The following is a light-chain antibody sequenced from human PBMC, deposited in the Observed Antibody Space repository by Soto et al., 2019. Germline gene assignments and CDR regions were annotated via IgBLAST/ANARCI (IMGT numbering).Light chain of an antibody. CDR2: DAS. V-gene: IGKV1-5*01. J-gene: IGKJ2*01. CDR1: XSISSW. CDR3: QQYNSYPYT. Sequence: DIQMTQSPSTLSASVGXXVXITCRASXSISSWLAWYQQKPGKAPKLLIYDASSLESGVPSRFSGSGSGTEFTLTISSLQPDDFATYYCQQYNSYPYTFGQGTKLEIK.